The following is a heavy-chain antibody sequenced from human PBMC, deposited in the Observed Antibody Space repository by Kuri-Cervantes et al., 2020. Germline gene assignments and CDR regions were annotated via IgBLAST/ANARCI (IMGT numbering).Heavy chain of an antibody. V-gene: IGHV4-30-2*03. Sequence: SETLSLTCAVSGGSISSGGYSWSWIRQPPGKGLEWIGYIYYSGSTYYNPSLKSRVTISVDTSKNQFSLKLSSVTAADTAVYYCARRGYYYDSSGYRAYYFDYWGQGTLVTVSS. CDR2: IYYSGST. CDR3: ARRGYYYDSSGYRAYYFDY. CDR1: GGSISSGGYS. J-gene: IGHJ4*02. D-gene: IGHD3-22*01.